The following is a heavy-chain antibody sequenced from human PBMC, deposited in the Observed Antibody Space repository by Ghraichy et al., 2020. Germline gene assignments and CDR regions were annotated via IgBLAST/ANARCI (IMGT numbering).Heavy chain of an antibody. CDR1: GGSISSYY. V-gene: IGHV4-59*01. Sequence: ETLSLTCTVSGGSISSYYWSWIRQPPGKGLEWIGYIYYSGSTNYNPSLKSRVTISVDTSKNQFSLKLSSVTAADTAVYYCARTIAAYYFDYWGQGTLVTVSS. CDR2: IYYSGST. D-gene: IGHD6-25*01. J-gene: IGHJ4*02. CDR3: ARTIAAYYFDY.